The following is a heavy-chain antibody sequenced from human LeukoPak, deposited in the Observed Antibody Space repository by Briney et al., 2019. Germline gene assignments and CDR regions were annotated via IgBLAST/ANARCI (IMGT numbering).Heavy chain of an antibody. D-gene: IGHD1-14*01. Sequence: ESSETLSLTCTVSGGSVRSGSYYWSWIRQPPGKGLEWIGYIHYSGSTNYSPSLKSRVTISLDTSKNQFSLKLSSVTAADTAVYYCAREGRIGHFQHWGQGTLVTVSS. J-gene: IGHJ1*01. V-gene: IGHV4-61*01. CDR1: GGSVRSGSYY. CDR3: AREGRIGHFQH. CDR2: IHYSGST.